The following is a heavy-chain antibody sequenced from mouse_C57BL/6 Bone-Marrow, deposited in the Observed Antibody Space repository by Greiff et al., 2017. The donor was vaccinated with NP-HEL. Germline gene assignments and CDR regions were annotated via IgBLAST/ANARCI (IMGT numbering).Heavy chain of an antibody. CDR3: TRVDGYYVGYFDY. Sequence: EVKLVESGEGLVKPGGSLKLSCAASGFTFSSYAMSWVRQTPEKRLEWVAYISSGGDYIYYADTVKGRFTISRDNARNTLYLQMSSLKSEDTAMYYCTRVDGYYVGYFDYWGQGTTLTVSS. V-gene: IGHV5-9-1*02. CDR2: ISSGGDYI. CDR1: GFTFSSYA. J-gene: IGHJ2*01. D-gene: IGHD2-3*01.